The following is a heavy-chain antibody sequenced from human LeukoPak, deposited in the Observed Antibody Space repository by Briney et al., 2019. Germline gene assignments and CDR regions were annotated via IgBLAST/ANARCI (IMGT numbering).Heavy chain of an antibody. CDR1: GGSFSGYY. D-gene: IGHD5-12*01. V-gene: IGHV4-34*01. CDR3: ARRTWLRGWFDP. CDR2: INHSGST. Sequence: SETLSLTCAVYGGSFSGYYWSWIRQPPGKGLEWIGEINHSGSTNCNPSLKSRVTISVDTSKNQFSLKLSSVTAADTAVYYCARRTWLRGWFDPWGQGTLVTVSS. J-gene: IGHJ5*02.